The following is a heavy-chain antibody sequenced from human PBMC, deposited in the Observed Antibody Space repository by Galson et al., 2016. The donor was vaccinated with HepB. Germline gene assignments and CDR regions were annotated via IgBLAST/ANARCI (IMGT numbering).Heavy chain of an antibody. D-gene: IGHD3-10*01. Sequence: SLRLSCAVSGFTVSNDYMSWVRQAPGKGLEGVSVIYSGGSTHYADSGKGRFTISRDNSRNTLYLQMNRLRAEYTAVYYCVSHPSAGYWGQGTLGTVSS. J-gene: IGHJ4*02. CDR1: GFTVSNDY. V-gene: IGHV3-53*01. CDR2: IYSGGST. CDR3: VSHPSAGY.